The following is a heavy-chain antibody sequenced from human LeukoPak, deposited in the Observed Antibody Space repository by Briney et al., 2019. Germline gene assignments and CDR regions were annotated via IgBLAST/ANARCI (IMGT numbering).Heavy chain of an antibody. D-gene: IGHD3-10*01. CDR2: ISYDGSNK. CDR3: ARDPPLLLGGQYYYYGMDV. V-gene: IGHV3-30*04. CDR1: GFTFSSYA. Sequence: GGSLRLSCAASGFTFSSYAMHWVRQAPGKGLEWVAVISYDGSNKYYADSVKGRFTISRDNSKNTLYLQMNSLRAEDTAVYYCARDPPLLLGGQYYYYGMDVWGQGTTVTVSS. J-gene: IGHJ6*02.